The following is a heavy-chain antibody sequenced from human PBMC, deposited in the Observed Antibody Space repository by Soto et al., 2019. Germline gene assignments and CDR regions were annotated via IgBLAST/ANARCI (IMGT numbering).Heavy chain of an antibody. Sequence: IQLWRSAGEVKRPGASVQVSCKASGYTFNTFVITWVRQAPGQGLEWIGCVNGYNNKRDYKRKLQDRITLTADPYTSTSYMELRSLTSDDTAVYYCARGWGEYFCVKDFWGQGTLVTVSS. V-gene: IGHV1-18*01. CDR1: GYTFNTFV. D-gene: IGHD3-10*01. CDR2: VNGYNNKR. CDR3: ARGWGEYFCVKDF. J-gene: IGHJ4*02.